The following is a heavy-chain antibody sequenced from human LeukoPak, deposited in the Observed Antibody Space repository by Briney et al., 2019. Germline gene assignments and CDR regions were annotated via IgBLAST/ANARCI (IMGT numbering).Heavy chain of an antibody. D-gene: IGHD3-9*01. V-gene: IGHV3-23*01. CDR2: ISGSGGST. CDR1: GFTFSSYS. CDR3: AKVLVRYFDWLPYDY. Sequence: GGSLRLSCAASGFTFSSYSMNWVRQAPGKGLEWVSAISGSGGSTYYADSVKGRFTISRDNSKNTLYLQMNSLRAEDTAVYYCAKVLVRYFDWLPYDYWGQGTLVTVSS. J-gene: IGHJ4*02.